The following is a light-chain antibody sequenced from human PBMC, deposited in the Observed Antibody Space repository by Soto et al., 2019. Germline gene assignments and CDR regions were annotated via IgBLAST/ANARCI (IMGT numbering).Light chain of an antibody. CDR1: SSDVGGYNF. Sequence: QSALTQPSSVSGSPGQSITISCTGTSSDVGGYNFGSWYQHHPGKAPKLMIYEVSNLPSGVPNRFSISKSGNTDSMTNSGRWGEDEADYYFSSNTRSRTNVFGTGIKVTVL. CDR3: SSNTRSRTNV. CDR2: EVS. J-gene: IGLJ1*01. V-gene: IGLV2-14*01.